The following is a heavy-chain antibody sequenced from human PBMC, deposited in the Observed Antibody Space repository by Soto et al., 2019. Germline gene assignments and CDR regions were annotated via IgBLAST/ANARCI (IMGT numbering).Heavy chain of an antibody. CDR1: GFTFSSYT. CDR3: ARTIGGQLRDLFDY. D-gene: IGHD3-16*01. V-gene: IGHV3-21*01. J-gene: IGHJ4*02. CDR2: ISSSSSYI. Sequence: GGSLRLSCAASGFTFSSYTMSWVRQAPGKGLEWVSSISSSSSYIYYADSVKGRFTISRDNAKNSLYLQMNSLRAEDTAVYYCARTIGGQLRDLFDYWGQGTLVTVSS.